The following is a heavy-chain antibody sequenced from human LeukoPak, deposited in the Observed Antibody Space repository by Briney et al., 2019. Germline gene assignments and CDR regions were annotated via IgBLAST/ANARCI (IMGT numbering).Heavy chain of an antibody. D-gene: IGHD2-15*01. Sequence: GGSLRLSCAASGFTFSDFYMSWIRQAPGKGLEWVSYISSSGSTIYYADSVKGTFTISRDNSKNTLSLQMNSLRAEDTSVYYXXXXXSVLGGRHGFDYWGQGTLVTVSS. CDR3: XXXXSVLGGRHGFDY. CDR2: ISSSGSTI. J-gene: IGHJ4*02. V-gene: IGHV3-11*04. CDR1: GFTFSDFY.